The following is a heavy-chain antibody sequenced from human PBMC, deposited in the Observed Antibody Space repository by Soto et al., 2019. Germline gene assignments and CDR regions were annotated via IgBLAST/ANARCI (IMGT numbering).Heavy chain of an antibody. CDR3: ARVGGYFDWLISPPEFDYGLDA. CDR1: GDSISNNKW. CDR2: MHHSGSV. V-gene: IGHV4-4*02. D-gene: IGHD3-9*01. J-gene: IGHJ6*02. Sequence: PSETLALTCSVSGDSISNNKWWSWFRQPPGTGLEWIGEMHHSGSVHYNASLKSRATISVDKSRNQFSLQLTSVTAADTAVYYCARVGGYFDWLISPPEFDYGLDAWGQGTTVTVSS.